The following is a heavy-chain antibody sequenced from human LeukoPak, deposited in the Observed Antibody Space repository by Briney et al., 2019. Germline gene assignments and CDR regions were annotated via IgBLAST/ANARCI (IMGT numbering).Heavy chain of an antibody. Sequence: ASVKVSCKAYGYTFTSYGISWVRQAPGQGLEWMGWISAYNGNTNYAQKLQGRVTMATDTSTSTAYMELRSLRSDDTAVYYCARVPEPGIAVAHFDYWGQGTLVTVSS. V-gene: IGHV1-18*01. CDR1: GYTFTSYG. CDR2: ISAYNGNT. D-gene: IGHD6-19*01. CDR3: ARVPEPGIAVAHFDY. J-gene: IGHJ4*02.